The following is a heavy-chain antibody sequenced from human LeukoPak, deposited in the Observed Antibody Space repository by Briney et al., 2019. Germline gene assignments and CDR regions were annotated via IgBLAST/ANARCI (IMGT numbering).Heavy chain of an antibody. CDR3: ARDRGYYDSSGYYSD. Sequence: SETLSLTCTVSGGSISSGGYYWSWIRQHPGKGLEWIVYIYYSGSTSYNPSLKSRVTISVDTSENQFSLKLSSVTAADTAVYYCARDRGYYDSSGYYSDWGQGTLVTVSS. CDR2: IYYSGST. J-gene: IGHJ4*02. V-gene: IGHV4-31*03. D-gene: IGHD3-22*01. CDR1: GGSISSGGYY.